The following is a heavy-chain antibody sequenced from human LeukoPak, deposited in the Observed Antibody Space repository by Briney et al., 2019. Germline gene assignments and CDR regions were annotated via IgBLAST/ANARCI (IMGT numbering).Heavy chain of an antibody. D-gene: IGHD3-22*01. J-gene: IGHJ4*02. CDR1: GDSLSSGVYS. V-gene: IGHV4-30-2*01. CDR2: ISQSGST. CDR3: ARGDVIVHYFDY. Sequence: SQTLSLTCAVSGDSLSSGVYSWNWIRQPPGKGLEWIGHISQSGSTYYNPSLKSRVTISVDRSKNQFSLKLTSVTAADTAVYYCARGDVIVHYFDYWGQGTLVTVSS.